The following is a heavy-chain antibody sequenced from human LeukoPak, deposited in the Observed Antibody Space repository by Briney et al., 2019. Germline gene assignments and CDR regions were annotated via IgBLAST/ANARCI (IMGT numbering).Heavy chain of an antibody. CDR2: INHSGST. CDR1: GGSFSGYY. D-gene: IGHD2-2*01. Sequence: SETLSLTCAVYGGSFSGYYWSWIRQPPGKGLEWIGEINHSGSTNYNPSLKSRVTISVDTSKNQFSLKLSSVTAADTAVYYCARGPRGYQLLYFVYWGQGTLVTVSS. V-gene: IGHV4-34*01. J-gene: IGHJ4*02. CDR3: ARGPRGYQLLYFVY.